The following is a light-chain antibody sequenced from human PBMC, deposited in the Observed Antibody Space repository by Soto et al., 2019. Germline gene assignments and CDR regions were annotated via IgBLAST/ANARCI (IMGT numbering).Light chain of an antibody. J-gene: IGKJ4*01. V-gene: IGKV3-20*01. CDR3: QQYDKSIT. CDR1: QSIKSSS. CDR2: GAS. Sequence: EIVLTQSPGTLSLSPGERATLSCRASQSIKSSSLAWYQQRPGQAPRLLIYGASSRATGIPDRFSGSGSGTDFTLTINRLEPEDFAVYYCQQYDKSITFGGGTKVDIK.